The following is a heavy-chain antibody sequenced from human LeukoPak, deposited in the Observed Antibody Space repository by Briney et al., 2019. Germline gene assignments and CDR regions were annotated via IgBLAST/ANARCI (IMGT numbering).Heavy chain of an antibody. Sequence: GGSLRLSCAASGLTFSNYAMTWVRQAPGKGLEWVSGMSGSGGSTYYADSVKGRFTTSRDNSKNTVYLQMISLRAEDTAVYYCTKGRTGTPYDAFDFWGQGTMVTVSS. J-gene: IGHJ3*01. V-gene: IGHV3-23*01. CDR1: GLTFSNYA. CDR2: MSGSGGST. D-gene: IGHD1-1*01. CDR3: TKGRTGTPYDAFDF.